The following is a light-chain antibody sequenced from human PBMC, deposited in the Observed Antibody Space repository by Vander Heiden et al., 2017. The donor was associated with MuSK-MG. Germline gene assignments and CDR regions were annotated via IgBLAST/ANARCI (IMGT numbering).Light chain of an antibody. J-gene: IGKJ2*01. V-gene: IGKV2D-29*01. CDR1: QSLLNRNGRTY. CDR3: RRCIPLLRT. Sequence: DVVMTQTPSSLAVTPGQPASMSCKSSQSLLNRNGRTYLYWYLQKPGQPPQLLIYEAFNRCSGVPDRFSGRASATDFTLKISLVAAEDVGFYYCRRCIPLLRTFGQGTKLEIK. CDR2: EAF.